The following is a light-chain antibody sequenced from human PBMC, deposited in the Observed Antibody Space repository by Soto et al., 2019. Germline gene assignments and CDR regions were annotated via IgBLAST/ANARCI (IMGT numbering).Light chain of an antibody. V-gene: IGKV1-39*01. J-gene: IGKJ4*01. Sequence: DIQMIQSPSSLSASVGDRVTIACRASQSISGYLNWYQQKPGKAPKLLIYAAATLQSGVPSRFSGSGSGTDFALTISSLQREDFAIYYCQQSFSAPLTFGGGTRVEIK. CDR2: AAA. CDR3: QQSFSAPLT. CDR1: QSISGY.